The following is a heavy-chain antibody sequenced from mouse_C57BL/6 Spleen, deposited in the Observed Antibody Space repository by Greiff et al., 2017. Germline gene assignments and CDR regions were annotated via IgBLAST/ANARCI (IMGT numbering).Heavy chain of an antibody. CDR2: IHPSDSDT. J-gene: IGHJ4*01. CDR1: GYTFTSYW. V-gene: IGHV1-74*01. CDR3: AIGDYGSYVIAMDY. Sequence: QVQLQQPGAELVKPGASVKVSCKASGYTFTSYWMHWVKQRPGQGLEWIGGIHPSDSDTNYNQKFKGKATLTVDKSSSTAYMQLSSLTSEDSAVYYGAIGDYGSYVIAMDYWGQGTTVTVSS. D-gene: IGHD2-1*01.